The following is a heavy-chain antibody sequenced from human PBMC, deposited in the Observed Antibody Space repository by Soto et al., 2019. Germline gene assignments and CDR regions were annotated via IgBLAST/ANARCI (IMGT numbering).Heavy chain of an antibody. Sequence: PGGFLRLTCAASGFTCSSNGMSSVHQAPGKGLEYVSGISNNGANTDYAKSVKGRFTISRDNSKNTLYLQMDSLRAEDMALYYCARRGYGSRWPNVYMDVWGKGTTVTVSS. V-gene: IGHV3-64*01. D-gene: IGHD6-13*01. CDR3: ARRGYGSRWPNVYMDV. J-gene: IGHJ6*03. CDR2: ISNNGANT. CDR1: GFTCSSNG.